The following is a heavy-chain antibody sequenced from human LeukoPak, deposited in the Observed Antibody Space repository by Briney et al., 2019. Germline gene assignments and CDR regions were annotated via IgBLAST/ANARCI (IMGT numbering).Heavy chain of an antibody. V-gene: IGHV1-2*02. CDR2: VNPNTGGT. Sequence: ASMKLSCKASGFTFTGYYFHWVRQAPGQGLEWMGWVNPNTGGTNYAQMFQGRVTMTRDTSISTAYMELSRLTSDDTAVYYCARDSYGGNWSLGYWGQGTLSPSPQ. J-gene: IGHJ4*02. CDR1: GFTFTGYY. D-gene: IGHD4-23*01. CDR3: ARDSYGGNWSLGY.